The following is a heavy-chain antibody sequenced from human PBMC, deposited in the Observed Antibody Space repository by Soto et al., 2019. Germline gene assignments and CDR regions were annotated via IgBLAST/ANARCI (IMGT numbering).Heavy chain of an antibody. D-gene: IGHD6-6*01. CDR3: ARDREYSSYKATSRLFDY. CDR2: IHHSGST. Sequence: QVQLQESGPGLVKPSGTLSLTCAVSGGSISSSNWWSWVRQPPGKGLEWIGEIHHSGSTNYNPSLTSRVPISVDKSKNQFSLKLSSVTAADTAVYYCARDREYSSYKATSRLFDYWGQGTLVTVSS. J-gene: IGHJ4*02. CDR1: GGSISSSNW. V-gene: IGHV4-4*02.